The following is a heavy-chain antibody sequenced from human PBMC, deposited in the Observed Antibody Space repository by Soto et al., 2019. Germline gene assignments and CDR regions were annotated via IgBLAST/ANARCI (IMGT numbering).Heavy chain of an antibody. CDR2: ISGSGRTI. D-gene: IGHD3-22*01. CDR3: AREDDNSGYYYAFDS. Sequence: EVQLVESGGGLVQPGGSLRLSCEASGFTFSNYDMNWVRQAPGKGLEWVSYISGSGRTIYYADSVKGRFTISRDSAKKSLFLQMNSLSAEDTALYYCAREDDNSGYYYAFDSWGQGTPVTVSS. J-gene: IGHJ4*02. CDR1: GFTFSNYD. V-gene: IGHV3-48*03.